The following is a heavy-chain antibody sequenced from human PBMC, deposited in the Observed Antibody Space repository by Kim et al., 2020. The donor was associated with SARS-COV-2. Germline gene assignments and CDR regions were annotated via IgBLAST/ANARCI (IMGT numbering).Heavy chain of an antibody. CDR3: SRHYLGSAWHP. J-gene: IGHJ5*02. CDR1: GGSISGSNYY. Sequence: ETLSLTCTVSGGSISGSNYYWGWIRQPPGKGLEWIGSIYYSGSTYYKPSLKSRVTISVDTSKNQFSLKLTSVTAADTAIYYCSRHYLGSAWHPCGQGTLVTVSS. CDR2: IYYSGST. V-gene: IGHV4-39*01. D-gene: IGHD1-1*01.